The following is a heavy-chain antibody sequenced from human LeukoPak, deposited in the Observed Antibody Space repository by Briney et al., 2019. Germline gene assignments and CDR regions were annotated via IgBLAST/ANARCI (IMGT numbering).Heavy chain of an antibody. CDR1: GFTFSSYA. Sequence: GRSLRLSCAASGFTFSSYAMHWVRQAPGKGLEWVAVISYDGSNKYYADSVKGRFTISRDNSKNTLYLQMNSLRAEDTAVYYCARGYSSLHFDYWGQGTLVTVSS. CDR3: ARGYSSLHFDY. J-gene: IGHJ4*02. CDR2: ISYDGSNK. D-gene: IGHD6-13*01. V-gene: IGHV3-30-3*01.